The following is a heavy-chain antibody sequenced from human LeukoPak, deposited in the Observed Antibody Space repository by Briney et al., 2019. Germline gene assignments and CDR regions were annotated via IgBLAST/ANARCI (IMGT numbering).Heavy chain of an antibody. V-gene: IGHV3-21*01. CDR3: ARLSYGDSGAFDY. Sequence: PGGSLRLSCAASGFIFSSYTMNWVRQAPGKGLEWVSSISRRSSYIYYADSVKGRFTISRDNAKNSLYLQMSSLRAEDTAVYYCARLSYGDSGAFDYWGQGTRVTVSS. CDR2: ISRRSSYI. CDR1: GFIFSSYT. J-gene: IGHJ4*02. D-gene: IGHD4-17*01.